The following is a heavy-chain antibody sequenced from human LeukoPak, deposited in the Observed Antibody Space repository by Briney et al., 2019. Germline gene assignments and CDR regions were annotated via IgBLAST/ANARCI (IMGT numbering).Heavy chain of an antibody. D-gene: IGHD3-10*01. CDR1: GGSISSYY. Sequence: SETLSFTCTASGGSISSYYWRWIRQPPGGGLEWFGYSYYSGSTNYNPSLKSRVTISVDTSKTQFFLKLSAVTAADTAVYYCARVVRYYGSGSYYNSYYYYGMDVWGQGTTVTVSS. CDR3: ARVVRYYGSGSYYNSYYYYGMDV. CDR2: SYYSGST. J-gene: IGHJ6*02. V-gene: IGHV4-59*01.